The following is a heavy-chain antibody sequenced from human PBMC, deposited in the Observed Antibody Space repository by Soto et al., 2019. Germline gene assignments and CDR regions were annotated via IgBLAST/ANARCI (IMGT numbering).Heavy chain of an antibody. V-gene: IGHV3-48*02. J-gene: IGHJ5*02. CDR3: AREYDILTGYYNVGWFDP. CDR1: GFTFSSYS. Sequence: EVQLVESGGGLVQPGGSLRLSCAASGFTFSSYSMNWVRQAPGKGLEWVSHISSSSSSIYYADSVRGRFTISRENAKNSLYLQMNSLRDEDTAVYYCAREYDILTGYYNVGWFDPWGQGTLVTVSS. D-gene: IGHD3-9*01. CDR2: ISSSSSSI.